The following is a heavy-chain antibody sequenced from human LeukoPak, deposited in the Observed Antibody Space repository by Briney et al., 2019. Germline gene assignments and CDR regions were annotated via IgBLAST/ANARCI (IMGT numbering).Heavy chain of an antibody. CDR3: ARRGAAGEGVYFDY. D-gene: IGHD3-10*01. CDR2: IYYSGST. V-gene: IGHV4-59*08. CDR1: SGSMNSYY. Sequence: SETLSLTCSVSSGSMNSYYWSWIRQPPGKGLEWIGYIYYSGSTNYNPSLKSRVTISLDTSKNQFSLKLSSVTAADTAVYYCARRGAAGEGVYFDYWGQGTLVTVSS. J-gene: IGHJ4*02.